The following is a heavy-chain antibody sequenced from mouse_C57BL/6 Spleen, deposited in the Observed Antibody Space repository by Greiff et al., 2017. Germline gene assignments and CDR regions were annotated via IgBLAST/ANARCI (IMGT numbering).Heavy chain of an antibody. V-gene: IGHV1-15*01. D-gene: IGHD2-4*01. CDR1: GYTFTDYE. Sequence: QVQLKQSGAELVRPGASVTLSCKASGYTFTDYEMHWVKQTPVHGLEWIGAIDPDTGGTAYNQKFKGKAILTADKSSSTAYMELRSLTSEDSAVYYWTRTGYDYPWCANWGQGTLVTVSA. J-gene: IGHJ3*01. CDR3: TRTGYDYPWCAN. CDR2: IDPDTGGT.